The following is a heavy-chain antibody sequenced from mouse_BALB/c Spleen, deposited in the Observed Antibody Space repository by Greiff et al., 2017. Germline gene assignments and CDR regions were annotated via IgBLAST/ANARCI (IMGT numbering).Heavy chain of an antibody. CDR2: ISDGGSYT. V-gene: IGHV5-4*02. D-gene: IGHD1-1*01. Sequence: EVQLVESGGGLVKPGGSLKLSCAASGFTFSDYYMYWVRQTPEKRLEWVATISDGGSYTYYPDSVKGRFTISRDNAKNNLYLQMSSLKSEDTAMYYCAYYGSSRFAYWGQGTLVTVSA. CDR3: AYYGSSRFAY. J-gene: IGHJ3*01. CDR1: GFTFSDYY.